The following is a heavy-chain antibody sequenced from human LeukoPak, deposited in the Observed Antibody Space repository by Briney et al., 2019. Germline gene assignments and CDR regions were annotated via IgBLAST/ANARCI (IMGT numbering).Heavy chain of an antibody. V-gene: IGHV4-39*01. CDR3: ARGGSSSWYWFDP. J-gene: IGHJ5*02. CDR2: IYYSGST. D-gene: IGHD6-13*01. CDR1: GGSIRSSSYY. Sequence: PSETLSLTCTVSGGSIRSSSYYWGWIRQPPGKGLEWIGSIYYSGSTYYNPSLKSRVTISVDTSKNQFSLKLSSVTAADTAVYYCARGGSSSWYWFDPWGQGTLVTVSS.